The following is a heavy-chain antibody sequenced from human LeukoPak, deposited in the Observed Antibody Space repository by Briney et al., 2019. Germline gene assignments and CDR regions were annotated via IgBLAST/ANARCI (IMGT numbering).Heavy chain of an antibody. Sequence: GGSLRLSCAASGLTFSSHWMSLVRHAPGQGLEWVANISPDGDRENYVDSVKGRFSISRDNAKNSLFLQMHSLRAEDTAVYYCASKFPYCSGGSCALGGPGTLVTVSS. CDR2: ISPDGDRE. CDR1: GLTFSSHW. CDR3: ASKFPYCSGGSCAL. J-gene: IGHJ4*02. V-gene: IGHV3-7*01. D-gene: IGHD2-15*01.